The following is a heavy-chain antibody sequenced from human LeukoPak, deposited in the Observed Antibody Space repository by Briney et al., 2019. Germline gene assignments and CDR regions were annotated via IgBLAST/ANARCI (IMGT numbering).Heavy chain of an antibody. J-gene: IGHJ4*02. CDR2: IYTSGST. CDR3: ARYSLYSGYEDY. CDR1: GGSISSYY. V-gene: IGHV4-4*07. D-gene: IGHD5-12*01. Sequence: SETLSLTCTVSGGSISSYYWSWIRQPAGKGLEWIGRIYTSGSTNYNPFLKSRVTMSVDTSKNQFSLKLSSVTAADTAVYYCARYSLYSGYEDYWGQGTLVTVSS.